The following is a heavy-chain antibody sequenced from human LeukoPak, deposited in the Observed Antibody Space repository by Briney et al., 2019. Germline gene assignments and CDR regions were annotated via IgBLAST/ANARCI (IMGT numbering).Heavy chain of an antibody. CDR1: GFSFGEYW. D-gene: IGHD3-22*01. CDR3: AREVVLSTSAWFEY. J-gene: IGHJ4*02. V-gene: IGHV3-7*01. CDR2: IKEDGTEK. Sequence: GGSLRLSCAASGFSFGEYWMSWVRQAPGKGLEWVANIKEDGTEKYYQDSVKGRFTISRDNAKNSLYLQMNSLRAEDTAVYYCAREVVLSTSAWFEYWGQGTLVTVSS.